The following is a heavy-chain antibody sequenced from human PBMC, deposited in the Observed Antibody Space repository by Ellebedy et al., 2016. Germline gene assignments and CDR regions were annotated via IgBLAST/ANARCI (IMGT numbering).Heavy chain of an antibody. V-gene: IGHV3-21*04. CDR2: ISSSSSYI. Sequence: GESLKISCAASGFTFDDYAMHWVRQAPGKGLEWVSSISSSSSYIYYADSVKGRFTISRDNAKNSLYLQMNSLRAEDTAVYYCARETLYGSGSLYYFDYWGQGTLVTVSS. CDR1: GFTFDDYA. CDR3: ARETLYGSGSLYYFDY. J-gene: IGHJ4*02. D-gene: IGHD3-10*01.